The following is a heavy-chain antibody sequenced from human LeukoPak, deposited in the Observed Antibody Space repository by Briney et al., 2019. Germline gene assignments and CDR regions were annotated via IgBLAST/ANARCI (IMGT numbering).Heavy chain of an antibody. CDR1: GFTVSSNY. CDR2: IYGGGST. CDR3: ARSDGIATAGPFDY. J-gene: IGHJ4*02. D-gene: IGHD6-13*01. Sequence: GGSLRLSCEVSGFTVSSNYMSWVRQAPGKGLEWVSVIYGGGSTYYADSVKGRFTISRDNSKNTLYLQMNTLRAEDTAVYYCARSDGIATAGPFDYWGQGTLVTVS. V-gene: IGHV3-53*01.